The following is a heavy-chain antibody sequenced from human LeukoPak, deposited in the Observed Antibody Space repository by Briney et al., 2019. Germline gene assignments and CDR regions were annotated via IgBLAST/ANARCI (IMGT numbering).Heavy chain of an antibody. J-gene: IGHJ4*02. CDR2: ISYDGSNK. V-gene: IGHV3-30*04. CDR3: ARFIDY. D-gene: IGHD3-3*01. CDR1: GFTFSSYA. Sequence: GGSLRLSCAASGFTFSSYAMHWVRQAPGKGQEWVAVISYDGSNKYYADSVKGRFTISRDNSKNTLYLQMNSLRAEDTAVYYCARFIDYWGQGTLVTVSS.